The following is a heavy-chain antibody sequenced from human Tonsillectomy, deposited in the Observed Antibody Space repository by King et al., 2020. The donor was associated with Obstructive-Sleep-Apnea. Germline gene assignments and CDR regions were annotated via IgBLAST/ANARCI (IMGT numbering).Heavy chain of an antibody. Sequence: VQLVESGGGLVQPGGSLRLSCAASGFTFSSYWMSWVRQAPGKGREWVANIKQDGREKYYVDSVKDRFTISRDNAKNSLYLQMNSLGAEETAVDYCARHLYSSGWKPFDYWGQGTLVTVSS. V-gene: IGHV3-7*03. CDR2: IKQDGREK. CDR1: GFTFSSYW. D-gene: IGHD6-19*01. CDR3: ARHLYSSGWKPFDY. J-gene: IGHJ4*02.